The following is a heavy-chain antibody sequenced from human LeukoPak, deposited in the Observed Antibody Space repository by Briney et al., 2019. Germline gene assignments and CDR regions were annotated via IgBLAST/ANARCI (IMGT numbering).Heavy chain of an antibody. CDR2: ISGGTSGT. Sequence: PGGSLRLSCAVSGFSFSIYVMSWVRQAPGKGLEWVSTISGGTSGTHYADSVRGRFTISRDNSKNTLYLQLNSLRADDTAVYYCVKDEWYGSSSYFDFWGQGTLVTVSS. CDR3: VKDEWYGSSSYFDF. J-gene: IGHJ4*02. CDR1: GFSFSIYV. D-gene: IGHD6-6*01. V-gene: IGHV3-23*01.